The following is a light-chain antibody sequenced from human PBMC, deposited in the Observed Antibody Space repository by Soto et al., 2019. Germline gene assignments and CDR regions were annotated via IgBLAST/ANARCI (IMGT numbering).Light chain of an antibody. CDR2: GAS. Sequence: EIVLTQSPGTLSLSSGERATLSCRASQSVRSNYLAWYQQKPGQAPRLLIYGASSRATGIPDRFGGSGSGTDFNLTISRLETEDFAVYYCQQYASSPLTFGGGTKVEIK. J-gene: IGKJ4*01. V-gene: IGKV3-20*01. CDR3: QQYASSPLT. CDR1: QSVRSNY.